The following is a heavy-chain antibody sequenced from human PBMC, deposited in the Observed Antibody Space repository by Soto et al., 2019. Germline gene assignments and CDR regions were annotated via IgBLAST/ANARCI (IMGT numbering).Heavy chain of an antibody. V-gene: IGHV1-8*01. CDR2: MNPNSGNT. CDR1: GYTFTSYD. CDR3: ARGVVVAATWRFDP. J-gene: IGHJ5*02. D-gene: IGHD2-15*01. Sequence: ASVKVSCKASGYTFTSYDINWVRQATGQGLEWMGWMNPNSGNTGYAQKFQGRVTMTRNTSISTAYMELSSLRSEDTAVYYCARGVVVAATWRFDPWGQGTLVTVSS.